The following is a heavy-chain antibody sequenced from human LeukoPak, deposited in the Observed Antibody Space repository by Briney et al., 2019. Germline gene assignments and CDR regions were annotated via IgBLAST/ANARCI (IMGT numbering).Heavy chain of an antibody. Sequence: AGGSLRLSCAASGFPFSSYSMNWVRQAPGRGLEWVSSIISSSTYIDYADSVKGRFTTSRDNAKNSLYLQMNSLRAEDTAFYYCARAHFSGSFGYWGQGTLVTVSS. CDR2: IISSSTYI. J-gene: IGHJ4*02. V-gene: IGHV3-21*04. D-gene: IGHD1-26*01. CDR3: ARAHFSGSFGY. CDR1: GFPFSSYS.